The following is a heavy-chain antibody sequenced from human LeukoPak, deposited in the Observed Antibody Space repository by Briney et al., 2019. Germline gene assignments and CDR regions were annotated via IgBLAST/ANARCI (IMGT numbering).Heavy chain of an antibody. Sequence: PGGSLRLSCAASGFTFSSYVMSWVRQAPGKGLEWVAVIWYDGSNKYYADSVKGRFTISRDNSKNTLYLQMNSLRAEDTAVYYCARWYSSSWYFHFDYWGQGTLVTVSS. D-gene: IGHD6-13*01. CDR1: GFTFSSYV. CDR3: ARWYSSSWYFHFDY. CDR2: IWYDGSNK. J-gene: IGHJ4*02. V-gene: IGHV3-33*08.